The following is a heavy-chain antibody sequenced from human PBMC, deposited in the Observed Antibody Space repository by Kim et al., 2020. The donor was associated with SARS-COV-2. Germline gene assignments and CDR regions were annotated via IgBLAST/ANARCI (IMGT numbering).Heavy chain of an antibody. D-gene: IGHD3-10*01. J-gene: IGHJ3*02. V-gene: IGHV3-43*02. CDR2: ISGDGGST. CDR1: GFTFDDYA. Sequence: GGSLRLSCAASGFTFDDYAMHWVRQAPGKGLEWVSLISGDGGSTYCADSVKGRFTISRDNSKNSLYLQMNSLRTEDTALYYCAKGGTMVRGTSTRAFDIWGQGTMVTVSS. CDR3: AKGGTMVRGTSTRAFDI.